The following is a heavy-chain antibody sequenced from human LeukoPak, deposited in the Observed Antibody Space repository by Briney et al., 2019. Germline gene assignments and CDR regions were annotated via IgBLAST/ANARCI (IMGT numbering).Heavy chain of an antibody. Sequence: GGSLRLSCAASGFTFSTYWMHWVRQAPGKGLVWVSRINSDGSSTTYADPVKGRFTISSDNAKNTLFLQMNSLRVGDTAVCYCARGASTDTGWFDPWGQGTLVTVSS. V-gene: IGHV3-74*01. J-gene: IGHJ5*02. CDR1: GFTFSTYW. CDR3: ARGASTDTGWFDP. CDR2: INSDGSST. D-gene: IGHD2-2*01.